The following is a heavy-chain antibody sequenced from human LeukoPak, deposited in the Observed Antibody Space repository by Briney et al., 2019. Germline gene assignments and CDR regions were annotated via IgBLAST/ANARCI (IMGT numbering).Heavy chain of an antibody. D-gene: IGHD2-21*02. CDR2: IFTDGSTT. J-gene: IGHJ4*01. V-gene: IGHV3-74*01. CDR3: ARELPREVTLDY. Sequence: GGCLRLSCVASEFNFFSYGMQWVRRAPGKGLVWVSRIFTDGSTTSYADSVKGRFTISRDNAKNTLYLQMNSLRAEDTAVYYCARELPREVTLDYWGQGTLVTVST. CDR1: EFNFFSYG.